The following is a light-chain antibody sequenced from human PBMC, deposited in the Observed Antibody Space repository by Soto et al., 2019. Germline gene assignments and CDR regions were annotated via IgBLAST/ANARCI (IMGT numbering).Light chain of an antibody. Sequence: EIVMTQSPATLSVSPWERATLSCRASQSVSSNLAWYQQKPGQTPKLLIYVASTRATGIPARFSGSGSGTEFTLTISILQSEDFAVYYCQQYNVWPLTFGGGTKVEFK. V-gene: IGKV3-15*01. J-gene: IGKJ4*01. CDR2: VAS. CDR1: QSVSSN. CDR3: QQYNVWPLT.